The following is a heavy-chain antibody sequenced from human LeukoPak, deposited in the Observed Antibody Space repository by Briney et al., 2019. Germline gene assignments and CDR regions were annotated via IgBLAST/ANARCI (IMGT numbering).Heavy chain of an antibody. J-gene: IGHJ5*02. CDR2: ISGSGGST. CDR1: GFTFSSYA. D-gene: IGHD3-9*01. V-gene: IGHV3-23*01. Sequence: GGSLRLSCAASGFTFSSYAMSWVRQAPGKGLEWVSAISGSGGSTYYADSGKGRFTISRDNSKNTLYLQMNSLRAEDTAVYYCAKDRYFDWLNGDWFDPWGQGTLVTVSS. CDR3: AKDRYFDWLNGDWFDP.